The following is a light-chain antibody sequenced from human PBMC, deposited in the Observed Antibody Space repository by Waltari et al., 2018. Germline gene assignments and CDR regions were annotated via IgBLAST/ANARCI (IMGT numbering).Light chain of an antibody. Sequence: DIVLTQSPGTLPLSPGERATISCRAIQSVSRTLAWYQQKHGQAPRLPIYCSSTRATGIPERFSGGGSGTDFSLTISRLEPEEFAVDYCQHYVSLPATFGQGTKVEIK. V-gene: IGKV3-20*01. CDR3: QHYVSLPAT. CDR1: QSVSRT. J-gene: IGKJ1*01. CDR2: CSS.